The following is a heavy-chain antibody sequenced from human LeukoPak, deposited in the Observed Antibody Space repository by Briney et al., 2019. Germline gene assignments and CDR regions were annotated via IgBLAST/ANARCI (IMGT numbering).Heavy chain of an antibody. Sequence: SETLSLTCAVSGGSISTNNWWSWIRQPPGKGLEWIGYIYYSGSTYYNPSLKSRVTISVDTSKNQFSLKLSSVTAADTAVYYCARVSDSKGGDYWGQGTLVTVSS. CDR1: GGSISTNNW. CDR3: ARVSDSKGGDY. CDR2: IYYSGST. D-gene: IGHD3-22*01. V-gene: IGHV4-30-4*01. J-gene: IGHJ4*02.